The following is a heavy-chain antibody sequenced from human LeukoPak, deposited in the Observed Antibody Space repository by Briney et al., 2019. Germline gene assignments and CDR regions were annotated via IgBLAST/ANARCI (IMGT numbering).Heavy chain of an antibody. CDR3: ARDLALYDRRDGFYYTEDDY. Sequence: PGGSLRLSCAASEFTFSNYWMSWVRQAPGKGPEWVANIKQDGTETYYVDSVRGRFTISRDNAKNSLYLQMNSLRVEDTAVYYCARDLALYDRRDGFYYTEDDYWGQGTQVTVSS. V-gene: IGHV3-7*01. D-gene: IGHD3-22*01. CDR1: EFTFSNYW. J-gene: IGHJ4*02. CDR2: IKQDGTET.